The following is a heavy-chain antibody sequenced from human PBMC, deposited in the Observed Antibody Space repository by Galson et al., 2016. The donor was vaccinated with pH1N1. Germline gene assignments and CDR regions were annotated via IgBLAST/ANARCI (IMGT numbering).Heavy chain of an antibody. CDR2: VYPGDPDT. CDR1: GYIFSTFW. CDR3: ARHQSSSDYYFFYNMDV. J-gene: IGHJ6*02. D-gene: IGHD2/OR15-2a*01. V-gene: IGHV5-51*01. Sequence: QSGAEVKKPGESLKISCKGSGYIFSTFWIGWVRQMPGKGLEWMGIVYPGDPDTRYNQSFKGQVTISVDKSISTAYLPWSSLKASDSAIYFCARHQSSSDYYFFYNMDVWGQGTTVTVSS.